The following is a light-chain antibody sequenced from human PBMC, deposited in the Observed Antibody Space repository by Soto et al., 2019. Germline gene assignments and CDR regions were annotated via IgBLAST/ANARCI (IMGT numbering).Light chain of an antibody. V-gene: IGLV3-21*02. CDR2: ANS. CDR3: HVWDSGSAHHV. CDR1: NIGSKS. Sequence: SYELTQPPSVSVAPGQTARITCGGSNIGSKSVHWYQQKPGRAPMMVVCANSDRPSGIPDRFSGSNSANTATLTISRVEAGDEADYYCHVWDSGSAHHVFGTGTKVT. J-gene: IGLJ1*01.